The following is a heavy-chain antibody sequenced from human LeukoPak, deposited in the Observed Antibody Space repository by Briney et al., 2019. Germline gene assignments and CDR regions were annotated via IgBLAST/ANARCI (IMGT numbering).Heavy chain of an antibody. Sequence: GGSLRLSCAASGFTFSNAYMNWVRQVPGKGLEWVGRIKSKTDGGTTEYAAPVKGRVTISRDDSKTTLYLQMNSLKTEDTAVYYCTTAYWYDSSGYSDWGQGTLVTVSS. CDR3: TTAYWYDSSGYSD. V-gene: IGHV3-15*07. CDR1: GFTFSNAY. J-gene: IGHJ4*02. D-gene: IGHD3-22*01. CDR2: IKSKTDGGTT.